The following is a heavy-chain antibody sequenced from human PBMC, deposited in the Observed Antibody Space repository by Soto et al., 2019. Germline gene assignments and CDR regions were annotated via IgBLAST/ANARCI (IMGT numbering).Heavy chain of an antibody. CDR3: ASPREYCIRTNCYVAFDI. D-gene: IGHD2-2*01. J-gene: IGHJ3*02. CDR1: GFTFSDYI. V-gene: IGHV3-21*06. Sequence: EIQLVESGGGLVKPGGSLRLSCAASGFTFSDYIMNWVRQAPGKGLEWLSSISSSSSYIFYADSVKGRFTISRDNAKNSLFLHMNSLRADDTAVYYCASPREYCIRTNCYVAFDIWGQGTMVTVSP. CDR2: ISSSSSYI.